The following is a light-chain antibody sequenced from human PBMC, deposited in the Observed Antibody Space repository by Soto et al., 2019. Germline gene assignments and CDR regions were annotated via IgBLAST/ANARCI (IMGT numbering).Light chain of an antibody. CDR2: DAS. V-gene: IGKV3-11*01. CDR3: QQRSNCPRLT. J-gene: IGKJ4*01. CDR1: QSVSSY. Sequence: EIVLTQSPATLSLSPGERATLSCRASQSVSSYLAWYQQKPGQAPRLLIYDASNRATGIPARFSGSGSGTDFTITISSLEPEDFAVYYCQQRSNCPRLTFGGGTKVEIK.